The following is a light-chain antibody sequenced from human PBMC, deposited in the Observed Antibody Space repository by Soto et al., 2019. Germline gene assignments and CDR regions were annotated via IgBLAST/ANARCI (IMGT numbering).Light chain of an antibody. V-gene: IGKV3-20*01. CDR2: GAS. Sequence: EIVLTQSPGTLSLSPGERATLSCRASQSVSNNYLAWYQQKPGQAPGLLIYGASSRATGIPDRFSGSGSGTDFTLTISRLEPEDFAVYYCQQYGSSLPWTFGQGTRVEIK. CDR3: QQYGSSLPWT. CDR1: QSVSNNY. J-gene: IGKJ1*01.